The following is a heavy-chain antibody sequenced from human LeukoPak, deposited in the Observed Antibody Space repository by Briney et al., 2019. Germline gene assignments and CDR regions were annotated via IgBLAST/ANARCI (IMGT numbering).Heavy chain of an antibody. CDR1: GGSISSGGYS. Sequence: SETLSLTCAVSGGSISSGGYSWSWIRQPPGKGLEWIGYIYHSGSTYYNPSLKSRVTISVDRSKNQFSLKLSSVTAADTAVYYCARVGITGTTRGAFDIWGQGTMATVSS. CDR2: IYHSGST. J-gene: IGHJ3*02. CDR3: ARVGITGTTRGAFDI. V-gene: IGHV4-30-2*01. D-gene: IGHD1-7*01.